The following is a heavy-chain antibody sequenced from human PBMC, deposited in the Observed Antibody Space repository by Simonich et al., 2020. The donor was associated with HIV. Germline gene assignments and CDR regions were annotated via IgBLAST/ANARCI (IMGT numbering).Heavy chain of an antibody. D-gene: IGHD6-13*01. Sequence: QVQLQQWGAGLLKPSETLSLTCAVYGGSFSGYYWSWIRPPPGRGLEWIGENNHRGSTNYNPSLKSRVTISVDTSKNQFSLKLSSVTAADTAVYYCARLTAGGLGEYFQHWGQGTLVTVSS. CDR1: GGSFSGYY. V-gene: IGHV4-34*01. CDR2: NNHRGST. J-gene: IGHJ1*01. CDR3: ARLTAGGLGEYFQH.